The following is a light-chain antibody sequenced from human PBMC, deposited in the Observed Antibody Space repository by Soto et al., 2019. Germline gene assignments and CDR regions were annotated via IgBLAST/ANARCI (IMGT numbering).Light chain of an antibody. CDR2: DAS. CDR3: QHYNSYSEA. Sequence: DIQMTKSPSTLSASVGDRVTITCRASQSISSWLAWYQQKPGKAPKLLIYDASSLESGVPSRFSGSGSGTEFTLTISSLQPDDVATYYCQHYNSYSEAFGQGTKVDIK. J-gene: IGKJ1*01. CDR1: QSISSW. V-gene: IGKV1-5*01.